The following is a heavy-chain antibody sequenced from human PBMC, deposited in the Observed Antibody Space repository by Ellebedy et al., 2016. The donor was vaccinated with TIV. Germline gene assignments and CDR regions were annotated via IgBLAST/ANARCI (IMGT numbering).Heavy chain of an antibody. V-gene: IGHV3-33*08. CDR2: IWYDGSNT. Sequence: PSETLSLTCAASGFTFSTYNMHWVRQAPGKGLEWVAVIWYDGSNTQYADSVKARFTMSRDNSKNMVYLQMNSLRAEDTAVYYCARDGVRPYFYNGMDVWGQGTTVSVSS. CDR3: ARDGVRPYFYNGMDV. J-gene: IGHJ6*02. CDR1: GFTFSTYN. D-gene: IGHD2/OR15-2a*01.